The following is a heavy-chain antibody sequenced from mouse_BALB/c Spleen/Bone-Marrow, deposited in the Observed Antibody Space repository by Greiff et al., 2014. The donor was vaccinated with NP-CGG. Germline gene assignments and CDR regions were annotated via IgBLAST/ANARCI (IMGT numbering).Heavy chain of an antibody. J-gene: IGHJ3*01. CDR2: IWAGGST. D-gene: IGHD2-14*01. V-gene: IGHV2-9*02. CDR3: ARAAYRYDVTWFAY. CDR1: GFSLTSYG. Sequence: QVQLQQSGPGLVAPSQSLSITCTVSGFSLTSYGVHWVRQPPGKGLEWLGVIWAGGSTNYNSALMSRLSISKDNSKGQVFLKMNSLQTDDTAIYYCARAAYRYDVTWFAYWGQGTLVTVSA.